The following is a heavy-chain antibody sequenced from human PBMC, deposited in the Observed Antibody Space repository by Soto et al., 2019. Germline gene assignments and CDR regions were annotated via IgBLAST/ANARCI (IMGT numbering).Heavy chain of an antibody. Sequence: SETLSLTCTVSGGSVSSGSYYWSWIRQPPGKGLEWIGYVYYTGRTNYNPSLKSRVTISLDTSNNQFSLMLTSVTAADTAVYYCARDFDYFDYWGQGTVVTVSS. J-gene: IGHJ4*02. V-gene: IGHV4-61*01. D-gene: IGHD3-3*01. CDR2: VYYTGRT. CDR3: ARDFDYFDY. CDR1: GGSVSSGSYY.